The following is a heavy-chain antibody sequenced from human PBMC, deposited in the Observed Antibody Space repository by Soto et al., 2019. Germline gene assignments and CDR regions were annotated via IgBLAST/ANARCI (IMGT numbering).Heavy chain of an antibody. V-gene: IGHV4-59*01. Sequence: PSETLSLTCTVSGDYIRSYYWSWIRQPPGKGLEWIGYIYYTGSTNYNPSLKSRVTISIDTSKNQFSLKLSSVTAADTAVYFCARAPNTSGYPRAQWGQGTLVTVSS. CDR3: ARAPNTSGYPRAQ. CDR1: GDYIRSYY. J-gene: IGHJ4*02. CDR2: IYYTGST. D-gene: IGHD3-22*01.